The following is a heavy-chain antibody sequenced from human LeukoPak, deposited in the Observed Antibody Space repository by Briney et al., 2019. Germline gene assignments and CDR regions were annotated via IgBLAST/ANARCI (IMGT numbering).Heavy chain of an antibody. V-gene: IGHV3-23*01. CDR3: ARAPNDLVRAAFDI. Sequence: GGSLRLSCVASGFTFSSYAMSWVRQAPGKGLEWVSAISGSGGSTYYADSVKGRFTISRDNAKNSLYLQMNSLRAEDTAVYYCARAPNDLVRAAFDIWGQGTMVTVSS. CDR1: GFTFSSYA. J-gene: IGHJ3*02. D-gene: IGHD6-13*01. CDR2: ISGSGGST.